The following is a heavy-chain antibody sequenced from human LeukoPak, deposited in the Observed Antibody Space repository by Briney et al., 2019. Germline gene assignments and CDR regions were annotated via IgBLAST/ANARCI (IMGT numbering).Heavy chain of an antibody. J-gene: IGHJ6*02. CDR2: INHSGST. CDR1: GGSFSGYY. V-gene: IGHV4-34*01. Sequence: SETLSPTCAVYGGSFSGYYWSWIRQPPGKGLEWIGEINHSGSTNYNPSLKSRVTISVDTSKNQFSLKLSSVTAADTAVYYCARDLVSYYYYYGMDVWGQGTTVTVSS. D-gene: IGHD4-23*01. CDR3: ARDLVSYYYYYGMDV.